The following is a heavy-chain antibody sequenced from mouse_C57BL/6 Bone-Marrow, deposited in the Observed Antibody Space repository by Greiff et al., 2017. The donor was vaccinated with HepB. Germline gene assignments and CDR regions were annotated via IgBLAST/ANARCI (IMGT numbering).Heavy chain of an antibody. Sequence: QVQLQQPGAELVKPGASVKMSCKASGYTFTSYWITWVKQRPGQGLEWIGDIYPGSGSTNDNEKFKSKATLTVDKSSSTAYMQLSSLTSEDSTVNYCARYSSSCAMDYWGQGTSVTVSS. V-gene: IGHV1-55*01. CDR3: ARYSSSCAMDY. J-gene: IGHJ4*01. CDR1: GYTFTSYW. D-gene: IGHD1-1*01. CDR2: IYPGSGST.